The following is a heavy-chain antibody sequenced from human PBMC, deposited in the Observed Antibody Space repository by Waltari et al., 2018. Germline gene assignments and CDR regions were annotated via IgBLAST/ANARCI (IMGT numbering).Heavy chain of an antibody. V-gene: IGHV1-69*05. CDR2: IIPILGTA. Sequence: QVQLVQSGAEVKKPGSSVRVSCEASGGTFLSYAISWVGQPPGQGLEWMGGIIPILGTANYAQKFQGRVTITTDESTSTAYMELSSLRSEDTAVYYCARQFYGDYRTYYYYGMDVWGQGTTVTVSS. D-gene: IGHD4-17*01. J-gene: IGHJ6*02. CDR3: ARQFYGDYRTYYYYGMDV. CDR1: GGTFLSYA.